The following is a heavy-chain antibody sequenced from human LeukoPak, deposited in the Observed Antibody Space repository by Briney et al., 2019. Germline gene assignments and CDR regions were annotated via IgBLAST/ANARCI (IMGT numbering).Heavy chain of an antibody. J-gene: IGHJ4*02. CDR2: IKSKTDGGTT. D-gene: IGHD5-18*01. V-gene: IGHV3-15*01. CDR3: TTISKHKGYSFDY. CDR1: GFTFNNAW. Sequence: PGGSLRLSCAASGFTFNNAWMSWVRQAPGKGLEWVGRIKSKTDGGTTDYAAPVKGRFTISRDDSKNTLYLQMNSLKTEDTAVYYSTTISKHKGYSFDYWGQGTLVTVSS.